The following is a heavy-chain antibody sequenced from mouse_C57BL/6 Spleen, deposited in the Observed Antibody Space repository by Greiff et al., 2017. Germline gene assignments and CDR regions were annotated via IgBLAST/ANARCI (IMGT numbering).Heavy chain of an antibody. V-gene: IGHV1-82*01. CDR2: IYPGDGDT. Sequence: VPRVESGPALVKPGASVKISCKASGYAFSSSWMNWVKQRPGTGLEWIGRIYPGDGDTNYNGKFKGKATLTADKSSSTAYMQLSSLTSEDSAVYFCARPYYYGPYAMDYWGQGTSVTGSS. CDR3: ARPYYYGPYAMDY. CDR1: GYAFSSSW. J-gene: IGHJ4*01. D-gene: IGHD1-1*01.